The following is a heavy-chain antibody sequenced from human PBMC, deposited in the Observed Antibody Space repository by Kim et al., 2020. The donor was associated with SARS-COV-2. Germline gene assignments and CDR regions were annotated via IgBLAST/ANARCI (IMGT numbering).Heavy chain of an antibody. CDR3: AHDSPGLYGFDV. Sequence: SGPTLVNPTQTLTLTCVFSEFSLTTGGVGVAWVRQPPGKALEWLALIYGNDQKWYSPSLMRRLTIAKGASNNQVVLTLTNMRPGDAGTYYCAHDSPGLYGFDVWGQGTTVTVSS. CDR1: EFSLTTGGVG. V-gene: IGHV2-5*01. D-gene: IGHD6-19*01. J-gene: IGHJ6*02. CDR2: IYGNDQK.